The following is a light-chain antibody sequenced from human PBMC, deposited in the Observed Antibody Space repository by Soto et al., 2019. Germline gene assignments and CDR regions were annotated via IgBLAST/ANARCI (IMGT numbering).Light chain of an antibody. CDR3: AAWDDSLSGVV. CDR2: RNN. CDR1: SSNIGSNY. V-gene: IGLV1-47*01. Sequence: QSVLTQPPSASGTPGQGVTISCSGSSSNIGSNYVFWYQHLPGTAPKLLIYRNNQRPSGVPDRFSGSKSGTSASLAISGLRSEHETDYYCAAWDDSLSGVVFGGGTKLTVL. J-gene: IGLJ2*01.